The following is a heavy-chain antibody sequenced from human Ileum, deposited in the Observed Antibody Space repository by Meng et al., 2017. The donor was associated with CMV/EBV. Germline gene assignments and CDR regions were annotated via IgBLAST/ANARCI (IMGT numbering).Heavy chain of an antibody. CDR3: ARDRGTAVGEDGMDV. J-gene: IGHJ6*02. V-gene: IGHV3-48*04. D-gene: IGHD6-19*01. CDR1: GFTFSNYW. CDR2: ISTSGDMV. Sequence: GESLKISCAASGFTFSNYWMHWVRQAPGKGLEWVSYISTSGDMVSYGDSVKGRFTISRDNAKNSLFLQMNSLRADDTAVYYCARDRGTAVGEDGMDVWGQGTTVTVSS.